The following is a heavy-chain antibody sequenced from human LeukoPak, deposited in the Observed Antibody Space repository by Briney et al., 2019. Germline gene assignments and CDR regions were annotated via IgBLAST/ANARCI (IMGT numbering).Heavy chain of an antibody. Sequence: SETLSLTCTVSGGSISSYYWSWIRQPAGKGLDWIGRIYSSGSTNYNPSLKSRVTMSVDTSKNQFSLKLSSVTAADTAEYYCARDVYCSSTSCYAGSYYYYGMDVWGQGTTVTVSS. D-gene: IGHD2-2*01. CDR3: ARDVYCSSTSCYAGSYYYYGMDV. CDR2: IYSSGST. CDR1: GGSISSYY. V-gene: IGHV4-4*07. J-gene: IGHJ6*02.